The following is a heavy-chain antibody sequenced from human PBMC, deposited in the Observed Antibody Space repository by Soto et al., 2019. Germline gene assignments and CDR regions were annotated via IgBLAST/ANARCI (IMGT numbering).Heavy chain of an antibody. CDR1: GFTFSSYS. V-gene: IGHV3-48*02. CDR2: ISSSSSTI. D-gene: IGHD6-19*01. CDR3: ARPHAGYRSGWYRPHWSDAFDI. J-gene: IGHJ3*02. Sequence: EVQLVESGGGLVQPGGSLRLSCAASGFTFSSYSMNWVRQAPGKGLEWVSYISSSSSTIYYADSVKGRFTISRDNAKNSLYLQMNSLRDEDTAVYYCARPHAGYRSGWYRPHWSDAFDIWGQGTMVTVSS.